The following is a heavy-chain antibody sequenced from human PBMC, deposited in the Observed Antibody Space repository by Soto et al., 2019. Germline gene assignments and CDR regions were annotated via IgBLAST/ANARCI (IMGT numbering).Heavy chain of an antibody. CDR2: LSGSGTST. CDR1: GFCCVNYA. J-gene: IGHJ4*01. Sequence: GYPRLSCAASGFCCVNYAMNWVRQAPGKGLEWVSGLSGSGTSTYYADSVKGRFTISRDNSRDTLFLQMNSLTAEDTAVYFFVMPTTPGARFFPFD. V-gene: IGHV3-23*01. D-gene: IGHD1-26*01. CDR3: VMPTTPGARFFPFD.